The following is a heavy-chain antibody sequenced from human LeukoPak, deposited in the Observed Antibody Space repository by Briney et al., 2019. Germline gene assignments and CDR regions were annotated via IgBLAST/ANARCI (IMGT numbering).Heavy chain of an antibody. CDR2: IYYTGST. CDR3: ARGGSYYFDY. J-gene: IGHJ4*02. Sequence: SETLSLTCTVSGGSISSFYWSWIRQPPGKGLEWIGYIYYTGSTNYNSSLKSRVTISVDTSKNQFSLNLSSVTAADTAMYYCARGGSYYFDYWGQGNLVTVSS. V-gene: IGHV4-59*01. D-gene: IGHD1-26*01. CDR1: GGSISSFY.